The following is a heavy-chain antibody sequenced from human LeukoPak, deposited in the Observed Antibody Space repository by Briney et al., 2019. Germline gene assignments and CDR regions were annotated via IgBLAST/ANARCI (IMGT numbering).Heavy chain of an antibody. J-gene: IGHJ4*02. V-gene: IGHV3-23*01. CDR3: AKERTQTTSFDY. Sequence: GXSLRLSCAASGFIFSTYPMNWVRQAPGKGLEWGSTISGSGGSTYYADSVKGRFTISRDNSKNTLYLQMNRLRADDTAIYYCAKERTQTTSFDYWGQGTLVTVSS. CDR2: ISGSGGST. D-gene: IGHD2/OR15-2a*01. CDR1: GFIFSTYP.